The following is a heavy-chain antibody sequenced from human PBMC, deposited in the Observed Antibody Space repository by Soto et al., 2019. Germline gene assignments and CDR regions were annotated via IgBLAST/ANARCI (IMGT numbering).Heavy chain of an antibody. CDR3: ARTSRFDC. D-gene: IGHD6-6*01. CDR1: CGSFSGYY. J-gene: IGHJ4*02. CDR2: ISDSGST. V-gene: IGHV4-34*02. Sequence: QLQLQQWGAGLLKPSETLFLTCAVYCGSFSGYYWSWIRQPPGKGLEWIGEISDSGSTNYNPSLRSRVTMSVDTSKNQFSLKLSSVTAADTAVYYCARTSRFDCWGQGTRVTVSS.